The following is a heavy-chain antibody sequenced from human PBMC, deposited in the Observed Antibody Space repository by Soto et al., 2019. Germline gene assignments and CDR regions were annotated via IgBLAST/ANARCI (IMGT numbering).Heavy chain of an antibody. CDR2: INHSGST. CDR1: GGSFSGYY. D-gene: IGHD2-21*01. V-gene: IGHV4-34*01. Sequence: QVQLQQWGAGLLKPSETLSLTCAVYGGSFSGYYWTWIRQPPGTGLAWIGEINHSGSTNYNPSLKSRVTISVDTSKIQFSLKLTSVTAADTAVYYCARDKIPGLFDYWGQGTLVTVSS. J-gene: IGHJ4*02. CDR3: ARDKIPGLFDY.